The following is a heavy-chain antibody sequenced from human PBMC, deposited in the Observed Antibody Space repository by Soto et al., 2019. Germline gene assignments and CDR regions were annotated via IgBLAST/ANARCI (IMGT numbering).Heavy chain of an antibody. D-gene: IGHD2-8*01. J-gene: IGHJ4*02. CDR2: ISYSGNT. CDR3: ARAPMVLSRSYFDS. Sequence: QVHLREAGPGLVKPSETLSLSWTCSGGSISNFFWGWIRQAPGKGLEWIGYISYSGNTNYNPSLKSRVSISVDTSKNQLSLNLTSVTAADTAVYYCARAPMVLSRSYFDSWGQGTPVTVSS. V-gene: IGHV4-59*01. CDR1: GGSISNFF.